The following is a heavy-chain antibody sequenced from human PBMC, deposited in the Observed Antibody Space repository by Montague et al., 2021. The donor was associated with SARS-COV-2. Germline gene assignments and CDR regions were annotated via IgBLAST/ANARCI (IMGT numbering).Heavy chain of an antibody. D-gene: IGHD3-3*01. Sequence: SLRLSCAASGFTFSSYEMNWVRQAPGKGLEWVSYISSSGSTIYYADSVKGRFTTSRDNAKNSLYLQMNSLRAEDTAVYYCARDPGFWSGYYDYWGQGTLVTVSS. CDR1: GFTFSSYE. CDR3: ARDPGFWSGYYDY. J-gene: IGHJ4*02. V-gene: IGHV3-48*03. CDR2: ISSSGSTI.